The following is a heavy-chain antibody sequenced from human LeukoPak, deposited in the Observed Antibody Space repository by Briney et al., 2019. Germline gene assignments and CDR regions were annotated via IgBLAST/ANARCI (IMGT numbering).Heavy chain of an antibody. CDR3: ARVYYYDSSGLDY. CDR1: GYTFTSYY. J-gene: IGHJ4*02. Sequence: ASVTVSFKASGYTFTSYYMHWVRQAPGQGLEWMRIINPSGGSTSYEQKFQGRVTMTRDTSTSTVYMELSSLRSEDTAVYYCARVYYYDSSGLDYWGQGTLVTVSS. V-gene: IGHV1-46*01. CDR2: INPSGGST. D-gene: IGHD3-22*01.